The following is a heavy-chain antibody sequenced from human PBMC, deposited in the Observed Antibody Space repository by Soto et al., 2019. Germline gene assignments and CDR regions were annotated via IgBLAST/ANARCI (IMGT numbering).Heavy chain of an antibody. Sequence: QVQLQESGPGLVKPSQTLSLTCTVSGGSISSGGYYWSWIRQHPGNGLEWIGYIYYSGSTYYNPSLKVRVTISVATSKNQFSLKLSSVTAADTAVYYCARGWDRGVTTPQYAFDIWGQGTMVTVSS. V-gene: IGHV4-31*03. CDR2: IYYSGST. CDR1: GGSISSGGYY. CDR3: ARGWDRGVTTPQYAFDI. D-gene: IGHD3-10*01. J-gene: IGHJ3*02.